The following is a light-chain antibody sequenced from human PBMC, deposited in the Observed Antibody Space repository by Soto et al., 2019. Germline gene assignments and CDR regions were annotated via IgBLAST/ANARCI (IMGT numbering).Light chain of an antibody. J-gene: IGKJ1*01. CDR3: HQYNSYSLT. Sequence: DIQMTQSPSTLSASVGDRVTITCRASQSISSWLAWYQQKPGKAPKLLIYKASILESGVPSRFSGSGSGTEFTLTISSLQPDDFATYYCHQYNSYSLTFGQGTRVEVK. V-gene: IGKV1-5*03. CDR1: QSISSW. CDR2: KAS.